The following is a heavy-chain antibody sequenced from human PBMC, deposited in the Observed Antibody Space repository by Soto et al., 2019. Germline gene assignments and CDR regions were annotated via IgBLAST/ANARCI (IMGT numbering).Heavy chain of an antibody. CDR1: GYSFTSYW. J-gene: IGHJ6*03. CDR3: ARGYCSGGSCYSGGYYYYYMDV. V-gene: IGHV5-51*01. Sequence: GESLTISCKGSGYSFTSYWIGWVRQMPGKGLEWMGIIYPGDSDTRYSPSFQGQVTISADKSISTAYLQWSSLKASDTAMYYCARGYCSGGSCYSGGYYYYYMDVWGKGTTVTVSS. CDR2: IYPGDSDT. D-gene: IGHD2-15*01.